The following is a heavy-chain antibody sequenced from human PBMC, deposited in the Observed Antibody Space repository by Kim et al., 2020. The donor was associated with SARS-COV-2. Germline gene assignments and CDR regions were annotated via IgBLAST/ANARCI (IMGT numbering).Heavy chain of an antibody. CDR2: IYYSGST. CDR3: AREDRLWFGETH. Sequence: SETLSLTCTVSGGSISSYYWSWIRQPPGKGLEWIGYIYYSGSTNYNPSLKSRVTISVDTSKNQFSLKLSSVTAADTAVYYCAREDRLWFGETHWGQGTLVTVSS. D-gene: IGHD3-10*01. J-gene: IGHJ4*02. V-gene: IGHV4-59*01. CDR1: GGSISSYY.